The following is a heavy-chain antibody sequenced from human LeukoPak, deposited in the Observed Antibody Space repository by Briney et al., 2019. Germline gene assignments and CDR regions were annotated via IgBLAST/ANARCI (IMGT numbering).Heavy chain of an antibody. V-gene: IGHV3-20*04. CDR1: GFTFSSFA. Sequence: GGSLRLSCAASGFTFSSFAMSWVRQAPGKGLEWVSGINWNGGSTGYADSVKGRFTISRDNAKNSLYLQMNSLRAEDTALYYCARDRQRSNYFCFMDVWGKGTTVTVSS. D-gene: IGHD6-25*01. CDR3: ARDRQRSNYFCFMDV. CDR2: INWNGGST. J-gene: IGHJ6*03.